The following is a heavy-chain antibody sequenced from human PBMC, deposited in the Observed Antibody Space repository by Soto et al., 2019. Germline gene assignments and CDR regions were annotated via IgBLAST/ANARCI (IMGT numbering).Heavy chain of an antibody. J-gene: IGHJ3*02. V-gene: IGHV1-18*01. D-gene: IGHD3-10*01. CDR1: GYTFTSYG. CDR3: ALSYGSGKGTVAFAI. CDR2: ISAYNGNT. Sequence: QVQLVQSGAEVKKPGASVKVSCKASGYTFTSYGISWVRQAPGQGLEWRGWISAYNGNTNYEQKLQGRVTMTTDTSTRGAHMALRSLRSADPAVYSCALSYGSGKGTVAFAIWGQGTLVTVSS.